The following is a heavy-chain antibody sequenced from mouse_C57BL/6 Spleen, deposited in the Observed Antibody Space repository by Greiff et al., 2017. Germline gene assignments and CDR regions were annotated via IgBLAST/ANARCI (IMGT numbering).Heavy chain of an antibody. CDR1: GYTFTSYW. CDR2: IDPSDSYT. Sequence: VQLQQSGAELVMPGASVKLSCKASGYTFTSYWMHWVKQRPGQGLEWIGEIDPSDSYTNYNQKFKGKSTLTVDKSSSTAYMQLSSLTSEDSAVYYCARGVPYYFDYWGQGTTLTVSS. J-gene: IGHJ2*01. CDR3: ARGVPYYFDY. D-gene: IGHD5-1*01. V-gene: IGHV1-69*01.